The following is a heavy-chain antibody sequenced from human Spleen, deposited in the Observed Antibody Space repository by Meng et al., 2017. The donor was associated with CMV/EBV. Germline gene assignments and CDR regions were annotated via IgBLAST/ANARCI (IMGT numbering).Heavy chain of an antibody. CDR1: TDYY. J-gene: IGHJ4*02. V-gene: IGHV1-2*02. Sequence: TDYYIHWLRQAPGQGLEWMGWMKPSNGDTTYAHNFQGRVTMTRDRSTSTACMDLIRLTSDDTAVYFCARGGYCSAASCFPTRRLDSWGQGTLVTAPQ. D-gene: IGHD2-2*01. CDR3: ARGGYCSAASCFPTRRLDS. CDR2: MKPSNGDT.